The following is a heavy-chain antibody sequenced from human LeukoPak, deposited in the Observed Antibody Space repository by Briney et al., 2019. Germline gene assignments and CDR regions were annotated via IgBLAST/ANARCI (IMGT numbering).Heavy chain of an antibody. CDR3: ARDTPSDWNDGAWDYCYYMDV. CDR2: IKQDGSEK. D-gene: IGHD1-1*01. V-gene: IGHV3-7*01. Sequence: GGSLRLSCAASGFTFSSYWMSWVRQAPGKGLEWVANIKQDGSEKYYVDSVKGRFTISRDNAKNSPYLQMNSLRAEDTAVYYCARDTPSDWNDGAWDYCYYMDVWGKGTTVTVSS. CDR1: GFTFSSYW. J-gene: IGHJ6*03.